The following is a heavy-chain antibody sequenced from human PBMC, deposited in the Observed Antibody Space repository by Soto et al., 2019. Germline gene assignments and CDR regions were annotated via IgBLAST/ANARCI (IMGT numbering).Heavy chain of an antibody. CDR1: GFTFDDYT. CDR2: ISWDGGST. CDR3: AKDIKSSNWHEYNYYGMDV. J-gene: IGHJ6*02. V-gene: IGHV3-43*01. D-gene: IGHD1-1*01. Sequence: GESLKISCAASGFTFDDYTMHWVRQAPGKGLEWVSLISWDGGSTYYADSVKGRFTISRDNSKNSLYLQMSSLRTEDTALYYCAKDIKSSNWHEYNYYGMDVWGQGTTVTAP.